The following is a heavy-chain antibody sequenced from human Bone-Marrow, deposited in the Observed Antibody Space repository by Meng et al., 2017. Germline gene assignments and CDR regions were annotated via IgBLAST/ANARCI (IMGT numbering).Heavy chain of an antibody. CDR2: INPNSGGT. CDR3: ARDPNDNEIYGSGSYYKESDY. D-gene: IGHD3-10*01. Sequence: ASVKVSCKASGYTFTGYYMHWVRQAPGQGLEWRGRINPNSGGTNYAQKFQGRVTMTRETSISTAYMELSRLRSDDTAVYYCARDPNDNEIYGSGSYYKESDYWGQGTLVTVSS. J-gene: IGHJ4*02. CDR1: GYTFTGYY. V-gene: IGHV1-2*06.